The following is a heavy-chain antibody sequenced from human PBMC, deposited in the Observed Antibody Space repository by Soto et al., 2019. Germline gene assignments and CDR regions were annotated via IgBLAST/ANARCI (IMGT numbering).Heavy chain of an antibody. D-gene: IGHD5-12*01. V-gene: IGHV4-34*01. CDR1: GGSLTGYY. J-gene: IGHJ4*02. Sequence: QVQLQQWGAGLLKPSETLSLTCTVNGGSLTGYYWSWIRQPPGKGLEWIGEVKDGGSTNYSPSLRGRVSISTVASKNHFSLRLNSVTAADTDVYFCARGQEGIVATHWDQGALVTVSS. CDR3: ARGQEGIVATH. CDR2: VKDGGST.